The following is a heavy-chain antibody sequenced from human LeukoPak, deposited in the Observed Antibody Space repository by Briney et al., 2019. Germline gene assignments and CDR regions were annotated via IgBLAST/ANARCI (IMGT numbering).Heavy chain of an antibody. V-gene: IGHV1-69*01. CDR3: ARVRGSGSHIWSGAFDI. D-gene: IGHD3-10*01. CDR2: IIPIFGTA. CDR1: GGTFSSYA. Sequence: SVKVSCKASGGTFSSYAISWVRQAAGQRLEGMGGIIPIFGTANYAQKFQGRVTITADESTSTAYMELSSLRSEDTAVYYCARVRGSGSHIWSGAFDIWGQGTMVTVSS. J-gene: IGHJ3*02.